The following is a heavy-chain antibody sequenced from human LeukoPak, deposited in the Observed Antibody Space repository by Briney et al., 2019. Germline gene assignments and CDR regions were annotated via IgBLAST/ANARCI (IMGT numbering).Heavy chain of an antibody. V-gene: IGHV3-48*03. CDR1: GFTFSSYE. CDR2: ISSSGSTI. Sequence: GGSLRLSCAASGFTFSSYEMNWVRQAPGKGLEWVSYISSSGSTIYYADSVKGRFTISRDNAKNSLYLQMNSLRAEDTAVYYCARESGYSYGTVGYWGQGTLVTVSS. CDR3: ARESGYSYGTVGY. J-gene: IGHJ4*02. D-gene: IGHD5-18*01.